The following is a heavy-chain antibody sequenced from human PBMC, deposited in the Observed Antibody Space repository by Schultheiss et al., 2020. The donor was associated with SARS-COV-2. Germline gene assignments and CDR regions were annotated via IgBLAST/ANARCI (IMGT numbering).Heavy chain of an antibody. CDR2: IFASGST. CDR1: GGSFSGYY. D-gene: IGHD1-7*01. CDR3: AREGVGYNWNYGYNWFDP. J-gene: IGHJ5*02. Sequence: SETLSLTCAVYGGSFSGYYWSWIRQPAGRGLEWIGRIFASGSTNYNPSLKSRVTMSVDTSKNQFSLKLSSVTAADTAVYYCAREGVGYNWNYGYNWFDPWGQGTLVTVSS. V-gene: IGHV4-4*07.